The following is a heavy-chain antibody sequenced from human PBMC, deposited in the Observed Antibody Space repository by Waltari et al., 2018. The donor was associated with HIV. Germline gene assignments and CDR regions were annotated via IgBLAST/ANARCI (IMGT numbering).Heavy chain of an antibody. CDR1: GYNFNAYY. D-gene: IGHD2-2*01. V-gene: IGHV1-2*06. CDR2: INPNSAGT. J-gene: IGHJ6*02. Sequence: QVQLVQYGAAMKKPGASVKVSSKASGYNFNAYYINWVRQAPGQGLEWMGRINPNSAGTNYAQKFQGRVTLTRDTSLNTVYMELSRLRPDDTAVYYCARVALPAAIHYGMDAWGQGTTVTVSS. CDR3: ARVALPAAIHYGMDA.